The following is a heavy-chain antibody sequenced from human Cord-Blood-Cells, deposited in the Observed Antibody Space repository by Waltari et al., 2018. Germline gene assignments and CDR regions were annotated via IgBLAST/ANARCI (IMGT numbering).Heavy chain of an antibody. CDR1: GFTFSSYW. D-gene: IGHD6-25*01. Sequence: EVQLVESGGGLVQPGGSLRLSCAASGFTFSSYWMSGVRQAPGKGLEWVAKIKQDGSEKYYVDSVKGRFTISRDNAKNSLYLQMNSLRAEDTAVYYCARTSAKGPFDPWGQGTLVTVSS. CDR3: ARTSAKGPFDP. CDR2: IKQDGSEK. V-gene: IGHV3-7*05. J-gene: IGHJ5*02.